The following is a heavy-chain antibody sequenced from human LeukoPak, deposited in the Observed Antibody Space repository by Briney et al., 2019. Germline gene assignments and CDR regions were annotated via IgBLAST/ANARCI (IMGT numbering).Heavy chain of an antibody. Sequence: PSETLSLTCTVFGGSISSYYWSWIRQPPGKGLEWIGYIYYSGSTNYNPSLKSRVTISVDTSKNQFSLKLSSVTAADTAVYYCARIYITGTTLWSSYYYYYMDVWGKGTTVTVSS. CDR1: GGSISSYY. CDR2: IYYSGST. CDR3: ARIYITGTTLWSSYYYYYMDV. J-gene: IGHJ6*03. D-gene: IGHD1-7*01. V-gene: IGHV4-59*01.